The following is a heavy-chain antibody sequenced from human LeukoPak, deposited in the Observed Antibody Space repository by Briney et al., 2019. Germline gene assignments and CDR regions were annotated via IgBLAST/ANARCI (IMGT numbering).Heavy chain of an antibody. CDR3: ARVSASNRSRAPLVVVAAIKGVVVIRNDAFDI. Sequence: ASVKVSCKASGYTFTSYGISWVRQAPGQGLEWMGWISAYNGNTKYAQKVQGRVTMTTDTSTSTAYMELRSLRSDDTAVYYCARVSASNRSRAPLVVVAAIKGVVVIRNDAFDIWGQGTMVTVSS. D-gene: IGHD2-15*01. V-gene: IGHV1-18*01. CDR2: ISAYNGNT. J-gene: IGHJ3*02. CDR1: GYTFTSYG.